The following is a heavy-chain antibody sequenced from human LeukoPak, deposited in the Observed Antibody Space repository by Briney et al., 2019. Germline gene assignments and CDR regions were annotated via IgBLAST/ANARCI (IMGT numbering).Heavy chain of an antibody. CDR1: GYTFTSYG. CDR3: ARDRGGYCSSTGCPHEC. V-gene: IGHV1-18*01. D-gene: IGHD2-2*01. J-gene: IGHJ4*02. Sequence: ASVKVSCKASGYTFTSYGISWVRQAPGQGLEWMGWISAYNGNTNYAQKLQGRVTMTTDTSTSTAYMELRSLRSDDTAVYYCARDRGGYCSSTGCPHECWGQGTLVTVSS. CDR2: ISAYNGNT.